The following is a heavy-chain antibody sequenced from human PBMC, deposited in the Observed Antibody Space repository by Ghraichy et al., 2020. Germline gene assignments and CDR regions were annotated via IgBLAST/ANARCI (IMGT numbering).Heavy chain of an antibody. Sequence: SQTLSLNCAVYGGPFSGYYWSWIRQPPGKGLEWIGQINHEGITDYNPSLKSRVTISLDRSQDQFSLKLTSVTAADTAVYYCATLGGGLATSTAWATVNYFDYWGQGTLVTVSS. CDR1: GGPFSGYY. CDR3: ATLGGGLATSTAWATVNYFDY. V-gene: IGHV4-34*01. J-gene: IGHJ4*02. CDR2: INHEGIT. D-gene: IGHD1-26*01.